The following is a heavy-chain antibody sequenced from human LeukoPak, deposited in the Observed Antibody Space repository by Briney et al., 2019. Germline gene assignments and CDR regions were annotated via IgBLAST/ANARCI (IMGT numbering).Heavy chain of an antibody. D-gene: IGHD4-17*01. Sequence: ASVKVSCKASGYTFTSYDINWVRQATGQGLEWMGWMNPNSGSTGYAQKFQGRVTMTRNTSISTAYMELSSLRAEDTAVYYCARDPNGDYIGTFDIWGQGTMVTVSS. CDR1: GYTFTSYD. V-gene: IGHV1-8*01. CDR2: MNPNSGST. CDR3: ARDPNGDYIGTFDI. J-gene: IGHJ3*02.